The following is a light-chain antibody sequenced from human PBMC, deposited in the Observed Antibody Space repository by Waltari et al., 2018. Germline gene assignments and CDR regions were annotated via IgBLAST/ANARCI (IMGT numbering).Light chain of an antibody. V-gene: IGKV1-12*01. CDR3: QQAYSFPLT. CDR2: AAS. CDR1: QGISSW. J-gene: IGKJ4*01. Sequence: DIQMTQSPSSVSASVGDRVSITCRASQGISSWLVWYQQKPGKAPNLLIYAASSLQSGVPSRFSAYGSGTDFTLTISSLQPEDFATYYCQQAYSFPLTCGGGTKVQIK.